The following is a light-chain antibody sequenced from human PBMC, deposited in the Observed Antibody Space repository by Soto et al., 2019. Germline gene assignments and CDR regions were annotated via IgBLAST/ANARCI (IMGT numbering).Light chain of an antibody. V-gene: IGKV1-5*01. Sequence: DIQMTQSPFTLSASVGDRVTITCRASQNINKRLAWHQQKPGRAPKFLIYDASSLESGVPSRFSGSGSGTEFTLTISNLQPDDFATYYCQQYDNYPLTFGGGTKVDIK. CDR2: DAS. CDR3: QQYDNYPLT. CDR1: QNINKR. J-gene: IGKJ4*01.